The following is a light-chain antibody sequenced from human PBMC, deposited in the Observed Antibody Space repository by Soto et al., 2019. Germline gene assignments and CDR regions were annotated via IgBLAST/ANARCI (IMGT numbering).Light chain of an antibody. CDR2: AAS. CDR3: QQSYSTLRT. V-gene: IGKV1-39*01. Sequence: DIQMTQSPSSLSASVGDRVTITCRASQSISSYLNWYQQKPGKAPKLLIYAASSLQRGVPSRFSGSGSGTDFTLTIRSLQPEDFATYYCQQSYSTLRTFGQGTQVEIK. CDR1: QSISSY. J-gene: IGKJ1*01.